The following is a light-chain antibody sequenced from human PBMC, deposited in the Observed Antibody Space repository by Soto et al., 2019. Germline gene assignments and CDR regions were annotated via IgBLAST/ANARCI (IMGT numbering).Light chain of an antibody. CDR3: SSYTSSSPYV. CDR2: EVS. Sequence: QSVLTQPASVSGSPGQSITISCTGTSSDVGGYNYVSWYQQHPGKAPKLMIYEVSTRPSGASNRFSGSKSGNTASLTISGLQAEDEADYYCSSYTSSSPYVFGTGTKLTVL. J-gene: IGLJ1*01. CDR1: SSDVGGYNY. V-gene: IGLV2-14*01.